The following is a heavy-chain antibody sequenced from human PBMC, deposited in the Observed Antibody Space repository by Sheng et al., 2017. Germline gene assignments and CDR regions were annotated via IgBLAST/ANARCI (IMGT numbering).Heavy chain of an antibody. CDR2: ILHSGNT. CDR1: WVLQWFL. CDR3: ARGLGGLRLGELSFAPQYYYHIDV. V-gene: IGHV4-34*01. D-gene: IGHD3-16*02. J-gene: IGHJ6*03. Sequence: QVQLQQWGAGLVEAFGDPVPHLRCLWWVLQWFLLSWIRQPPGKGLEWIGEILHSGNTNYNPSLKSRVTISAXMSKNQFSLKLSSVTAADTAVYYCARGLGGLRLGELSFAPQYYYHIDVWGKGTTVTV.